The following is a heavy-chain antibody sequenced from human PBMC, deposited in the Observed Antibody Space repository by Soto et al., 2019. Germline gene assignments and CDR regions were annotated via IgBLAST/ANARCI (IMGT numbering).Heavy chain of an antibody. D-gene: IGHD2-2*01. V-gene: IGHV4-39*01. CDR1: GGSISSSSYF. Sequence: SETLSLTCTVSGGSISSSSYFWGWIRQSPGKGLEWIGNIFYRGNTYYNPSLKSRVTISVDTSKNQFSLKLSSVTAADTAVYYCARLLGDCSSTSCPSAEYFQRWGQGTLVTVSS. J-gene: IGHJ1*01. CDR2: IFYRGNT. CDR3: ARLLGDCSSTSCPSAEYFQR.